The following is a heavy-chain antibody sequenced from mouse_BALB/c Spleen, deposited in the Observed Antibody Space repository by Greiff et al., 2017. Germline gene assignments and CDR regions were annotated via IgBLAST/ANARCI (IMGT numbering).Heavy chain of an antibody. Sequence: DVMLVESGGDLVKPGGSLKLSCAASGFTFSSYGMSWVRQTPDKRLEWVATISSGGSYTYYPDSVKGRFTISRDNAKNTLYLQMSSLKSEDTAMYYCARDYYGNFNYFDYWGQGTTLTVSS. CDR1: GFTFSSYG. D-gene: IGHD2-1*01. V-gene: IGHV5-6*02. J-gene: IGHJ2*01. CDR3: ARDYYGNFNYFDY. CDR2: ISSGGSYT.